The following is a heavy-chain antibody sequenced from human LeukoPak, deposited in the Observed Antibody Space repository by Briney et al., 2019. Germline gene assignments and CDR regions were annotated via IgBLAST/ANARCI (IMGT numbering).Heavy chain of an antibody. CDR2: IFYSGIT. Sequence: SETLSLTCTVSGGSISSYYWSWIRQPPGKGLEWIGRIFYSGITYYNPSLKSRVTMSVDTSKNQFSLKMSSVTAEDAAIYFCARLYGGGYHYYGMDAWGQGTTVTVSS. CDR1: GGSISSYY. CDR3: ARLYGGGYHYYGMDA. V-gene: IGHV4-59*04. D-gene: IGHD3-22*01. J-gene: IGHJ6*02.